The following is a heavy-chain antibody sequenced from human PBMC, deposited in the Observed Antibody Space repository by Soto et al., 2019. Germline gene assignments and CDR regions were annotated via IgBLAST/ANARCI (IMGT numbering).Heavy chain of an antibody. J-gene: IGHJ2*01. Sequence: QVQLVQSGAELQKPGSSVKVSCKASGGTFGNFAISWVRQAPGQGPEWVAGIIPIYGTSNYADDFRGRITLTADESTATAYMELSSLKSEDTAIYYCAKGTRDGYNYWYFDLWGRGTPVTVSS. V-gene: IGHV1-69*01. CDR1: GGTFGNFA. CDR2: IIPIYGTS. D-gene: IGHD2-21*02. CDR3: AKGTRDGYNYWYFDL.